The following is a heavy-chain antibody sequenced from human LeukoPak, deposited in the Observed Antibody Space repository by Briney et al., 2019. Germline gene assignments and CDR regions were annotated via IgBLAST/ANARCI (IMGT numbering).Heavy chain of an antibody. J-gene: IGHJ4*02. CDR3: ARVKYCNSSSCYSTFDY. Sequence: GGSLRLSCAASGFTFSSYGMHWVRQAPGKGLEWVAVIWYDGSNKYYADSVKGRFTISRDNSKNTLYLQMNSLRAEDTAVYYCARVKYCNSSSCYSTFDYWGQGTLVTVSS. D-gene: IGHD2-2*01. CDR2: IWYDGSNK. V-gene: IGHV3-33*01. CDR1: GFTFSSYG.